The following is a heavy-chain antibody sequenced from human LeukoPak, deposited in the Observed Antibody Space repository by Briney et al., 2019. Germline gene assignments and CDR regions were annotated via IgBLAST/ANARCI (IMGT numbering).Heavy chain of an antibody. Sequence: ASVKVSCKVSGYTLTELSMHWVRQAPGKGLEWMGSFDPKDGETIYAQKFQGRVTMTRDTSTNTVYTELSSLRSDDTAVYYCARDYYGGHNLYNFDFWGQGTRVIVSS. CDR3: ARDYYGGHNLYNFDF. CDR1: GYTLTELS. CDR2: FDPKDGET. J-gene: IGHJ4*02. D-gene: IGHD3-10*01. V-gene: IGHV1-24*01.